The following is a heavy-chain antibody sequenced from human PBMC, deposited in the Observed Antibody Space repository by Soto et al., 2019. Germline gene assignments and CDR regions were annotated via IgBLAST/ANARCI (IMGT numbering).Heavy chain of an antibody. J-gene: IGHJ4*02. D-gene: IGHD3-3*01. Sequence: PSATLSLTCTVSGGSISSYYWSWIRQPPGKGLEWIGYIYYSGSTNYNPSLKSRVTISVDTSKNQFSLKLSSVTAADTAVYYCHDGRYWGQGTLVTVSS. CDR3: HDGRY. CDR2: IYYSGST. V-gene: IGHV4-59*01. CDR1: GGSISSYY.